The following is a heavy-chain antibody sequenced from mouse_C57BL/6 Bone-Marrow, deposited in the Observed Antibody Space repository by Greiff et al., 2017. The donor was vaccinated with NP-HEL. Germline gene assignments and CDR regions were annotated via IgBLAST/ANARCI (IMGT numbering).Heavy chain of an antibody. CDR3: ARSHYRYGGGVYAMDY. CDR1: GFSLTSYG. Sequence: QVQLKQSGPGLVQPSQSLSITCTVSGFSLTSYGVHWVRQSPGKGLEWLGVIWSGGSTDYNAAFISRLSISKDNSKSQVFFKMNSLQADDTAIYYCARSHYRYGGGVYAMDYWGQGTSVTVSS. CDR2: IWSGGST. D-gene: IGHD2-12*01. V-gene: IGHV2-2*01. J-gene: IGHJ4*01.